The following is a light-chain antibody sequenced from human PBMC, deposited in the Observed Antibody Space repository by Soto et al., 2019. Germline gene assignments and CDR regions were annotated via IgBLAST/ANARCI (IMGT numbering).Light chain of an antibody. CDR3: QQYYSYPWT. CDR1: QGISSY. Sequence: AIRMTQSPSSFSASTGDRVTITCRASQGISSYLAWYQQKPGKAPKLLIYAASTLQSGVPSRFSGSGSGTDFTLTISCLQYEDFAPYYCQQYYSYPWTFGQGTKVEIK. J-gene: IGKJ1*01. V-gene: IGKV1-8*01. CDR2: AAS.